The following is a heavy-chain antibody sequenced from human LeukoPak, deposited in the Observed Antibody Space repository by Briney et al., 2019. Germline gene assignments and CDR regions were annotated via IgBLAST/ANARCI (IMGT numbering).Heavy chain of an antibody. J-gene: IGHJ3*02. Sequence: SETLSLTCAVYGGSFSGYYWSWIRQPPGKGLEWIGEINHSGSTNYNPSLRSQVTISVDTSKNQFSLKLSSVTAADTAVYYCARASESGYSHAFDIWGQGTMVTVSS. CDR1: GGSFSGYY. CDR2: INHSGST. CDR3: ARASESGYSHAFDI. D-gene: IGHD5-18*01. V-gene: IGHV4-34*01.